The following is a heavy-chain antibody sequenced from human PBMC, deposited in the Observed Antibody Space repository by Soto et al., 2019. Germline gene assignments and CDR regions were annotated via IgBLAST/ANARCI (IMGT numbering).Heavy chain of an antibody. CDR3: ATSISGHSYGPRGGYYNWFDP. CDR2: IIPIFGTA. D-gene: IGHD5-18*01. V-gene: IGHV1-69*13. Sequence: RASVKVSCKASGGTFSSYAISWVRQAPGQGLEWMGGIIPIFGTANYAQKFQGRVTITADESTSTAYMELSSLRSEDTAVYYCATSISGHSYGPRGGYYNWFDPWGQGTLGTV. CDR1: GGTFSSYA. J-gene: IGHJ5*02.